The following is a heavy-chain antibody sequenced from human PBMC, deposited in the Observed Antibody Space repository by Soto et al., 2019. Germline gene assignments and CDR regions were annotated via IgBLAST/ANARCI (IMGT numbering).Heavy chain of an antibody. V-gene: IGHV3-23*01. J-gene: IGHJ5*02. D-gene: IGHD5-12*01. CDR3: AKELVATILEGWVNWFDP. CDR1: GFTFSSYA. Sequence: EVQLLESGGGLVQPGGSLRLSCAASGFTFSSYAMSWVRQAPGKGLEWVSAISGSGGSTYYADSVKGRFTISRDNSKNTLYLQMNSLRAEDTAVYYCAKELVATILEGWVNWFDPWGQGALVTVFS. CDR2: ISGSGGST.